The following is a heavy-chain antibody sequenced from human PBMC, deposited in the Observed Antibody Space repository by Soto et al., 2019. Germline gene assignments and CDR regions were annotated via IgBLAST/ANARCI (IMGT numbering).Heavy chain of an antibody. V-gene: IGHV4-59*08. J-gene: IGHJ6*03. CDR2: IYYSGST. D-gene: IGHD3-22*01. Sequence: SEALSLTGAGCGGSVSSYWWTLIRQPPGKGLEWIGYIYYSGSTNYNPSLQSRVTISVDTSKNQFSLKLSSVTAADTAVYYCASNSVVPYYYYYMDVWGKRTTVTVSS. CDR1: GGSVSSYW. CDR3: ASNSVVPYYYYYMDV.